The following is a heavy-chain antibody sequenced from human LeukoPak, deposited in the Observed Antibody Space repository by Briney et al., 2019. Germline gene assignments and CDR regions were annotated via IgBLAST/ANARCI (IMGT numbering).Heavy chain of an antibody. V-gene: IGHV5-51*01. J-gene: IGHJ4*02. D-gene: IGHD3-22*01. CDR2: IYPGDSDT. Sequence: GESLRISCKGSGYSFTSYWICWVRQMPGKGLEWMGIIYPGDSDTRYSPSFQGQVTISADKSISTAYLQWSSLKASDIAMYYCARHGPYYYDSSGYTFDYWGQGTLVTVSS. CDR3: ARHGPYYYDSSGYTFDY. CDR1: GYSFTSYW.